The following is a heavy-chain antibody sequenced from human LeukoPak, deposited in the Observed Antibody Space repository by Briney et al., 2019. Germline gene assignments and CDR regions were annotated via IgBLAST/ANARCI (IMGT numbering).Heavy chain of an antibody. CDR3: AKGPSAVSFDY. CDR2: ISDSGGST. Sequence: GGSLRLSCAASGFTFSSYSMNWVRQAPGKGLEWVSTISDSGGSTYYADSVKGRFTISRDNSKNTLYLQMNNLRAEDTAVYYCAKGPSAVSFDYWGQGTLVTVSS. J-gene: IGHJ4*02. CDR1: GFTFSSYS. V-gene: IGHV3-23*01. D-gene: IGHD3-16*01.